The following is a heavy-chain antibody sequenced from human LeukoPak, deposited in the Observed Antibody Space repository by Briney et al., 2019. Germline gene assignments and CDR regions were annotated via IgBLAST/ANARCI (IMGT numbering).Heavy chain of an antibody. CDR2: IKEDGSEK. Sequence: PGGSLRLSCAASGFTFSNYWMNWVRQAPGKGLEWVANIKEDGSEKYYADSVKGRFTISRDNSKNTLYLQMNSLRAEDTAVYYCAKDLGVLVGAPFYWGQGTLVTVSS. D-gene: IGHD1-26*01. CDR3: AKDLGVLVGAPFY. J-gene: IGHJ4*02. V-gene: IGHV3-7*01. CDR1: GFTFSNYW.